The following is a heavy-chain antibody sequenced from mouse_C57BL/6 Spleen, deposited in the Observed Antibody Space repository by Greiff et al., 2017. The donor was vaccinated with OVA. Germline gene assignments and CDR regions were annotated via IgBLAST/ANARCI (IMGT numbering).Heavy chain of an antibody. V-gene: IGHV1-75*01. CDR1: GYTFTDYY. CDR2: IFPGSGST. J-gene: IGHJ2*01. Sequence: QVQLQQSGPELVKPGASVKISCKASGYTFTDYYINWVKQRPGQGLEWIGWIFPGSGSTYYNEKFKGKATLTVDKSSSTAYMLLSSLTSEDSAVYFCARSHYYGSSYYFDYWGQGTTLTVSS. D-gene: IGHD1-1*01. CDR3: ARSHYYGSSYYFDY.